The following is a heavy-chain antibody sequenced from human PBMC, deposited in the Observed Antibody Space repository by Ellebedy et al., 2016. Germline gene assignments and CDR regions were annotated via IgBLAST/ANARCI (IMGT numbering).Heavy chain of an antibody. CDR2: VDTSGRYT. J-gene: IGHJ4*02. D-gene: IGHD6-19*01. CDR1: GFTFSSYW. Sequence: HTGGSLRLSCAAPGFTFSSYWMHWVRHVPGKGLVWVSRVDTSGRYTDYADSVKGRFIISRDNAKNTVSLQMDTLRAEDTAVYYCVRGVGVTVAGTLDHWGPGTLVTVSS. V-gene: IGHV3-74*01. CDR3: VRGVGVTVAGTLDH.